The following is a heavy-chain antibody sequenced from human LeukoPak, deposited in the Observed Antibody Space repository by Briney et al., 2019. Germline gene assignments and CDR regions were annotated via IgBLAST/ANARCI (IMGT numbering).Heavy chain of an antibody. CDR1: GFTFSSYS. CDR3: AREGGSGWYSGWFDP. Sequence: GGSLRLSCAASGFTFSSYSMNWVRQAPGKGLEWVSSISSSSSYIYYADSVKGRFTISRDNAKNSLYPQMNSLRAEDTAVYYCAREGGSGWYSGWFDPWGQGTLVTVSS. J-gene: IGHJ5*02. V-gene: IGHV3-21*01. D-gene: IGHD6-19*01. CDR2: ISSSSSYI.